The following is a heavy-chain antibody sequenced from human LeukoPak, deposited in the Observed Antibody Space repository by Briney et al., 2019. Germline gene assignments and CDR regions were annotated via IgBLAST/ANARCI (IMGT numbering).Heavy chain of an antibody. V-gene: IGHV4-34*01. CDR1: GGSFSGYY. CDR2: INHSGST. CDR3: ASGNSYGSKSDY. J-gene: IGHJ4*02. Sequence: SETLSLTCAVYGGSFSGYYWSWIRQPPGKGLEWIGEINHSGSTNYNPSLKSRVTISVDTSKNQFSLKLSSVTAADTAVYYCASGNSYGSKSDYWGQGTLVTVSS. D-gene: IGHD5-18*01.